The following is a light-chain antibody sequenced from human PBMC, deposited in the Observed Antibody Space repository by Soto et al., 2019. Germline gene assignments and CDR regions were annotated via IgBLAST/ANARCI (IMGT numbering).Light chain of an antibody. Sequence: QSALTQPASVSGSPGQSITISCTGTSSDVGGYKYVSWYQQYPGKAPKLMIYDVSNRPSGVSNRFSGSKSGNTASMTISGLQAEYEADYYCSSYTSSSPYVFGTGTKLTVL. V-gene: IGLV2-14*01. J-gene: IGLJ1*01. CDR3: SSYTSSSPYV. CDR1: SSDVGGYKY. CDR2: DVS.